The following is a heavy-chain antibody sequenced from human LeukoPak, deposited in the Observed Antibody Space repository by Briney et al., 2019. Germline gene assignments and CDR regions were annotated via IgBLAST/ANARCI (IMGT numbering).Heavy chain of an antibody. CDR2: IYYSGDT. CDR3: ARHGNIVLVPAAMAFDY. Sequence: PSETLSLTCTVAGGSISSISHYWGWIRQPPGKGLEWIGSIYYSGDTYCNPSLKSRVTISVDTSENHFSLKLSSVTAAGTAVYYCARHGNIVLVPAAMAFDYWGQGTLVTVSS. CDR1: GGSISSISHY. J-gene: IGHJ4*02. D-gene: IGHD2-2*01. V-gene: IGHV4-39*01.